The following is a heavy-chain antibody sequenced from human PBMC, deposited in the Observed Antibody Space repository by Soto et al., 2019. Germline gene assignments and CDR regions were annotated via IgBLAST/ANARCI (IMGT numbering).Heavy chain of an antibody. CDR1: GYTFTGYY. V-gene: IGHV1-2*04. CDR2: INPNSGGT. CDR3: ARDPGLGYCSGGSCPHDAFDI. D-gene: IGHD2-15*01. J-gene: IGHJ3*02. Sequence: VKVSCKASGYTFTGYYMHWVRQAPGQGLEWMGWINPNSGGTNYAQKFQGWVTMTRDTSISTAYMELSRLRSDDTAVYYCARDPGLGYCSGGSCPHDAFDIWGQGTMVTVSS.